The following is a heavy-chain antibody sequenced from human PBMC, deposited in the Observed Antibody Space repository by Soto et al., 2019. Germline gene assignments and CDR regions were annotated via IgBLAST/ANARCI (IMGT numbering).Heavy chain of an antibody. Sequence: ASVKVSCKASGYPFTSHALHWVRQAPGQRLEWMGWINTGNGNTKYSQKFQGRVTITRDTSASTVYMELSSLTSEDTAVYYCAGSTGAGYDFWSGPSTPFDYWGQGTLVTVSS. CDR3: AGSTGAGYDFWSGPSTPFDY. D-gene: IGHD3-3*01. CDR1: GYPFTSHA. J-gene: IGHJ4*02. CDR2: INTGNGNT. V-gene: IGHV1-3*04.